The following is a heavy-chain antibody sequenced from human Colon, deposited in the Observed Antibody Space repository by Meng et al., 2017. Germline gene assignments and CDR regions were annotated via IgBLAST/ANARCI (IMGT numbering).Heavy chain of an antibody. CDR2: INHSGST. J-gene: IGHJ3*02. Sequence: ETLSLTCAVYGGSFSGYYWSWIRQPPGKGLEWIGEINHSGSTNYNPSLKSRVTISVDTSKNQFSLKLSSVTAADTAVYYCASYTTTVTTARYAFDIWGQGTMVTVSS. CDR1: GGSFSGYY. D-gene: IGHD4-17*01. CDR3: ASYTTTVTTARYAFDI. V-gene: IGHV4-34*01.